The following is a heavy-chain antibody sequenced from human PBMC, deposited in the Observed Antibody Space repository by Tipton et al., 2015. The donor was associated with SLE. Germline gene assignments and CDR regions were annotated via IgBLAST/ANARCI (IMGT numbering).Heavy chain of an antibody. CDR1: GFIFSDHW. CDR3: SREGPTWYYYYYMDV. V-gene: IGHV3-11*01. Sequence: SLRLSCAASGFIFSDHWMHWVRQAPGKGLVWVSYISSSGSTIYYADSVKGRFTISRDNAKNSLYLQMNSLRAEDTAVYYCSREGPTWYYYYYMDVWGKGTTVTVSS. J-gene: IGHJ6*03. CDR2: ISSSGSTI.